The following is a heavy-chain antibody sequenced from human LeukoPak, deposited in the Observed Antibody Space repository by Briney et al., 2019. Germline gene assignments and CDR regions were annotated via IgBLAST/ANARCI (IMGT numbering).Heavy chain of an antibody. CDR2: INPNSDDT. V-gene: IGHV1-2*02. CDR1: GYTFTGYY. Sequence: ASVKVSCKASGYTFTGYYMHWVRQAPGQGLEWMGWINPNSDDTNYAQKFQGRVTMTRDTSISTAYMELRSLRSDDAAVYYCATTRHALTLVITDAFDIWGQGTVVMVSS. D-gene: IGHD3-16*01. J-gene: IGHJ3*02. CDR3: ATTRHALTLVITDAFDI.